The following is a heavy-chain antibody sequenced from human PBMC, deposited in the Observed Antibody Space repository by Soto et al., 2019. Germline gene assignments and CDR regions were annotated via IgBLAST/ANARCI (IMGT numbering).Heavy chain of an antibody. CDR3: AKDGPYSSGWPRFDY. D-gene: IGHD6-19*01. J-gene: IGHJ4*02. Sequence: EVQRLESGGGLVQPGGSLRLSCAASGFTFRSYAMSWVRQAPGKGLEGVSAMSGSGGSTYYADSVKGRFTISRDNSKNTLYLQMNSRRAEDTAVYYCAKDGPYSSGWPRFDYWGQGTLVTVSS. V-gene: IGHV3-23*01. CDR2: MSGSGGST. CDR1: GFTFRSYA.